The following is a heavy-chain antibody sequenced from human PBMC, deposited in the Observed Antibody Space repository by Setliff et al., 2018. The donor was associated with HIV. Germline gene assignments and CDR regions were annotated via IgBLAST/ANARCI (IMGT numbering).Heavy chain of an antibody. V-gene: IGHV1-46*01. J-gene: IGHJ4*02. D-gene: IGHD6-13*01. Sequence: ASVKVSCKASGYTFTSYYMHWVRQAPGQGLEWIGIINPSGGSTSYAQRFQGRVTMTRDTSTSTVYMELSSLRSEDTAVYYCARDPGYSTSWYYFDYWGQGTLVTVSA. CDR1: GYTFTSYY. CDR2: INPSGGST. CDR3: ARDPGYSTSWYYFDY.